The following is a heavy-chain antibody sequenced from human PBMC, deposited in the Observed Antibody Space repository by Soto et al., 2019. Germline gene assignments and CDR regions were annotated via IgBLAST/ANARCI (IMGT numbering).Heavy chain of an antibody. D-gene: IGHD4-17*01. CDR2: ISGSGGST. CDR1: GFPFSSYA. Sequence: PGGSLILSCAASGFPFSSYAMSWVRQAPGKGLEWVSAISGSGGSTYYADSVKGRFTISRDNSKNTLYLQMNSLRAEDTAVYYCAKSVGTASYYGYYFDYWGQGTLVTVSS. CDR3: AKSVGTASYYGYYFDY. J-gene: IGHJ4*02. V-gene: IGHV3-23*01.